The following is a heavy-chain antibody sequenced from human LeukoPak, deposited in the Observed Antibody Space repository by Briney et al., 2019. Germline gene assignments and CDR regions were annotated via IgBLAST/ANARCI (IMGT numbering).Heavy chain of an antibody. CDR2: INPNSGGT. J-gene: IGHJ4*02. D-gene: IGHD3-22*01. V-gene: IGHV1-2*02. CDR1: GYTFTSYG. CDR3: ARGTRPTVVVIKVSLGY. Sequence: GASVKVSCKASGYTFTSYGISWVRQAPGQGLEWMGWINPNSGGTNYAQKFQGRVTMTRDTSISTAYMELSRLRSDDTAVYYCARGTRPTVVVIKVSLGYWGQGTLVTVSS.